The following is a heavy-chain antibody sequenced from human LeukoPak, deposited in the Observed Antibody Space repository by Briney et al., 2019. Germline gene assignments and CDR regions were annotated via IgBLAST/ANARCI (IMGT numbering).Heavy chain of an antibody. CDR2: IYYSGST. J-gene: IGHJ6*03. CDR3: ARGTRGDYVYHRGNFRRMVYYYYMDV. D-gene: IGHD4-17*01. V-gene: IGHV4-59*01. Sequence: SETLSLTCTVSGGSISSYYWSWIRQLPGKGLEWIGYIYYSGSTNYNPSLKSRVTISVDTSKNQFSLKLSSVTAADTAVYYCARGTRGDYVYHRGNFRRMVYYYYMDVWGKGTTVTVSS. CDR1: GGSISSYY.